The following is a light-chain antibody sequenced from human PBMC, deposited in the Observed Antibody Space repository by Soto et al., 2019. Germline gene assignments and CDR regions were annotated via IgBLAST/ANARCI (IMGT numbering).Light chain of an antibody. Sequence: QSVLTQPPSASGTPGQRVTISCSGSSSNIGSNYVYWYQQLPETAPKLLIYRNNQRPSGVPDRFSGSKSGTSASLAISGLRSEVEADYYCAAWDDSLSAYVFGPGTKLTVL. J-gene: IGLJ1*01. CDR1: SSNIGSNY. CDR2: RNN. V-gene: IGLV1-47*01. CDR3: AAWDDSLSAYV.